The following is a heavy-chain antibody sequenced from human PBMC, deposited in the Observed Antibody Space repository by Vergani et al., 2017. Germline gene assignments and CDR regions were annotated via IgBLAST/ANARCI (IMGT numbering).Heavy chain of an antibody. V-gene: IGHV3-23*01. CDR1: GFTFSSSA. Sequence: EVQLLESGGGLVQPGGSLRLSCAASGFTFSSSAMSWVRQAPGKGLEWVSAISGSGGSTYYADSVKGRFTISRDNSQNTVNLQMNSLRVDDTAVYYCAKDLGGCNSISCSYYMDVWGKGTTVTV. J-gene: IGHJ6*03. CDR3: AKDLGGCNSISCSYYMDV. D-gene: IGHD2/OR15-2a*01. CDR2: ISGSGGST.